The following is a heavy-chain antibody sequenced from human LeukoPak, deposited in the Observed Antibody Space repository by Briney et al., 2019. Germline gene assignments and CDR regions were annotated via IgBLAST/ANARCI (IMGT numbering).Heavy chain of an antibody. Sequence: GGSLRLSCAASGFTVSSNYMSWVRQAPGKGLEWVSYIRGSGSNIYYADSVKGRFAISRDNARNSLYLQMNSLRAEDTALYYCAREGDFWSGYYRGRYFDFWGQGTLVTVSS. J-gene: IGHJ4*02. CDR2: IRGSGSNI. CDR3: AREGDFWSGYYRGRYFDF. CDR1: GFTVSSNY. V-gene: IGHV3-11*04. D-gene: IGHD3-3*01.